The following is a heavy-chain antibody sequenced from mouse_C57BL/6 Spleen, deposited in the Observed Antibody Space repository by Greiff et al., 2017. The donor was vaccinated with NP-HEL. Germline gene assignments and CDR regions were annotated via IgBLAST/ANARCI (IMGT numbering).Heavy chain of an antibody. D-gene: IGHD1-1*01. V-gene: IGHV5-6*01. CDR1: GFTFSSYG. Sequence: EVKLVESGGDLVKPGGSLKLSCAASGFTFSSYGMSWVRQTPDKRLEWVATISSGGSYTYYPDSVKGRFTISRDNAKNTLYLQMSSLKSEDTAMYYCATTVADLDVWGKGTTVTVSS. J-gene: IGHJ1*03. CDR2: ISSGGSYT. CDR3: ATTVADLDV.